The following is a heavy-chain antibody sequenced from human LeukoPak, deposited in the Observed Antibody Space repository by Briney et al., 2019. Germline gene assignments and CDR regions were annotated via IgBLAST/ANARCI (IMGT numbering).Heavy chain of an antibody. V-gene: IGHV5-51*01. CDR2: IYPGDSDT. J-gene: IGHJ4*02. CDR1: GYSFTSYW. D-gene: IGHD3-22*01. CDR3: ARRLTYDSSGYYRPSKSFDY. Sequence: GESLKISCKGSGYSFTSYWIGWVRQMPGKGLEWMGIIYPGDSDTRYGPSFQGQVTISADKSISTAYLQWSSLKASDTAMYYCARRLTYDSSGYYRPSKSFDYWGQGTLVTVSS.